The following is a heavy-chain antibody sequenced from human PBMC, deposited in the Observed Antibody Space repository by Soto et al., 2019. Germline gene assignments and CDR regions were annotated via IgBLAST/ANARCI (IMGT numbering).Heavy chain of an antibody. D-gene: IGHD3-9*01. V-gene: IGHV4-39*01. CDR2: IYYSGST. CDR1: GASITSNSYF. CDR3: ARHFSVDHFDY. Sequence: PSETLSLTCTVSGASITSNSYFWAWIRQPPGKGLEWIGSIYYSGSTYHNPSLKSRVTISVDRSNNQFSLKLTSVTAADTAVYYCARHFSVDHFDYWGQGALVTVS. J-gene: IGHJ4*02.